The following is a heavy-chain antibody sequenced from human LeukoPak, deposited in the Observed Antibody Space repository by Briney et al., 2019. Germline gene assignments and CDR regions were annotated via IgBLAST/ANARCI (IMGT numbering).Heavy chain of an antibody. CDR3: ARVXXNWXEDY. D-gene: IGHD5-24*01. J-gene: IGHJ4*02. V-gene: IGHV3-21*01. CDR1: GFTFSSYS. CDR2: ITTTFYT. Sequence: GGFLRLSCAASGFTFSSYSFNWVRQVPGKGLEWVSSITTTFYTYYTDSVKGRFTISRDNAKNSLYLQMISLRAEDTAVYYCARVXXNWXEDYWGQGTLVTVSS.